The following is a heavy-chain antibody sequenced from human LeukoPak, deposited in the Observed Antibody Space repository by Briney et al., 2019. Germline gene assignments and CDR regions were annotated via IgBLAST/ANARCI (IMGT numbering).Heavy chain of an antibody. CDR2: IIPIFGTA. CDR1: GGTFSSYA. D-gene: IGHD2-15*01. V-gene: IGHV1-69*01. CDR3: ASTYCSGGSCYSAVFDY. J-gene: IGHJ4*02. Sequence: SVNVSCKASGGTFSSYAISWVRQAPGQGLEWMGGIIPIFGTANYAQKFQGRVTITADESTSTAYMELSSLRSEDTAVYYCASTYCSGGSCYSAVFDYWGQGTLVTVSS.